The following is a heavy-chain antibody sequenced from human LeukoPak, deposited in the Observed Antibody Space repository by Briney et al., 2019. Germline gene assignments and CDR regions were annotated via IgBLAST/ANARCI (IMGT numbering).Heavy chain of an antibody. J-gene: IGHJ4*02. D-gene: IGHD2-15*01. Sequence: PGGSLRLSCAASGFTFSSYAMSWVRQAPGKGLEWVSAISGSGGSTYYADSVKGRFTISRDNSKNTLYLQMNGLRAEDTAVYYCAKKPYCSGGSCYSGWGQGTLVTVSS. CDR1: GFTFSSYA. CDR2: ISGSGGST. CDR3: AKKPYCSGGSCYSG. V-gene: IGHV3-23*01.